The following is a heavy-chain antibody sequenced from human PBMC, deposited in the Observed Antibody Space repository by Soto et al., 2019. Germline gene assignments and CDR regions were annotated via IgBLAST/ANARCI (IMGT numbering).Heavy chain of an antibody. Sequence: SETLSLTCTVSGGSISSSSYYWGWIRQPPGKGLEWIGSIYYSGSTYYNPSLKSRVTISVDTSKNQFSLKLSSVTAADTAVYYCARGPQAPYDFWSGYSEPYYYGMDVWGQGTPVTVSS. CDR2: IYYSGST. V-gene: IGHV4-39*01. CDR3: ARGPQAPYDFWSGYSEPYYYGMDV. D-gene: IGHD3-3*01. J-gene: IGHJ6*02. CDR1: GGSISSSSYY.